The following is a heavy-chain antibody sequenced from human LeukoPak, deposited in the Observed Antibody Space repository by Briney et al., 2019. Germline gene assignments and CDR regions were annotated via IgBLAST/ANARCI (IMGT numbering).Heavy chain of an antibody. D-gene: IGHD6-13*01. CDR2: IYYSGST. V-gene: IGHV4-59*01. CDR1: GGSISSYY. Sequence: SETLSLTCTVSGGSISSYYWSWIRQPPGKGLEWIGYIYYSGSTNYNPSLKSRVTISVDTSKNQFSLKLSSVTAADTAVYYCARVVIAAAGLYYFDYWGQGTLVTVSS. J-gene: IGHJ4*02. CDR3: ARVVIAAAGLYYFDY.